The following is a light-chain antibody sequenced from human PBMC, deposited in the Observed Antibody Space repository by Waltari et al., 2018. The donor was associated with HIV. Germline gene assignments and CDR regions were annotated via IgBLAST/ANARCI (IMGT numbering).Light chain of an antibody. CDR3: SSDAGRDTVV. CDR1: SSDVGAYDY. J-gene: IGLJ2*01. V-gene: IGLV2-11*01. Sequence: QSALTQPRSVSGSPGQSVTISCTGTSSDVGAYDYVSWYQQYPGKAPKVILYGVTKRPSGIPDRFSGSKSGSTASLTIAGPQAEDEADYFCSSDAGRDTVVFGGGTKLTVL. CDR2: GVT.